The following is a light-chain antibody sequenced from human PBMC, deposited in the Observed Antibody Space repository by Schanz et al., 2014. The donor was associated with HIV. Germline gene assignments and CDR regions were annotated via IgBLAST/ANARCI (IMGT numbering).Light chain of an antibody. CDR1: SPNIGSNI. CDR2: SND. Sequence: QSVLTQPPSASGTPGQRVTISCSGSSPNIGSNIVNWYRHLPGTAPQLLMYSNDQRSSGVPDRFSGSKSGTSASLAISGLQSEDEADYYCSSYTSSSTFYVFGTGTKLTVL. J-gene: IGLJ1*01. CDR3: SSYTSSSTFYV. V-gene: IGLV1-44*01.